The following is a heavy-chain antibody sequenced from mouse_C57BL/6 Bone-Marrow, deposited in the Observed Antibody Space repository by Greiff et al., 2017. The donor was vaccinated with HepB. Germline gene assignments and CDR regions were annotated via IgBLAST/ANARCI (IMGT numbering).Heavy chain of an antibody. D-gene: IGHD2-2*01. Sequence: VQLVESGAELVMPGASVKLSCKASGYTFTSYWMHWVKQRPGQGLEWIGEIDPSDSYTNYNQKFKGKSTLTVDKSSSTAYMQLSSLTSEDSAVYYCARDTMVTTTGFAYWGQGTLVTVSA. CDR3: ARDTMVTTTGFAY. CDR1: GYTFTSYW. J-gene: IGHJ3*01. CDR2: IDPSDSYT. V-gene: IGHV1-69*01.